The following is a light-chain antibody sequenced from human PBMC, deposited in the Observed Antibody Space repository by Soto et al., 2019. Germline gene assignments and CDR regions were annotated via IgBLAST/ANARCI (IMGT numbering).Light chain of an antibody. J-gene: IGLJ1*01. V-gene: IGLV2-14*01. CDR2: EVT. Sequence: QSVLTQPASVSGSHGQSIAISCTGTSGDVGGYDYVSWYQQHPDKAPKLMIYEVTKRPSWVSNRFSGSKSGNTASLTISGLQPEDEADYYCSSHTSGSTRVFGSGTKVTVL. CDR3: SSHTSGSTRV. CDR1: SGDVGGYDY.